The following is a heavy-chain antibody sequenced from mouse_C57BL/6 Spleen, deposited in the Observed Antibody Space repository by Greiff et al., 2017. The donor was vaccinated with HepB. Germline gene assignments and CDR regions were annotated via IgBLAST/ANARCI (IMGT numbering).Heavy chain of an antibody. D-gene: IGHD2-5*01. Sequence: EVKLQESGPGLVKPSQSLSLTCSVTGYSITSGYYWNWIRQFPGNKLEWMGYISYDGSNNYNPSLKNRISITRDTSKNQFFLKLNSVTTEDTATYYCARGDSNYGLDVWGTGTTVTVSS. CDR2: ISYDGSN. CDR3: ARGDSNYGLDV. CDR1: GYSITSGYY. J-gene: IGHJ1*03. V-gene: IGHV3-6*01.